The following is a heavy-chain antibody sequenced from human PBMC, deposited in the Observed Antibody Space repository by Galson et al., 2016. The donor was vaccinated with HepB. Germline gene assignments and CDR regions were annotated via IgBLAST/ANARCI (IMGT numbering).Heavy chain of an antibody. V-gene: IGHV4-31*11. J-gene: IGHJ5*02. CDR2: IYYSGSS. Sequence: TLSLTCDVYGGSFSGYYWSWIRQHPGKGLEFIGYIYYSGSSYYNPSLKSRISMSVDTSKNQFSLRLSSVTAADTAVYYCARGWFGEFSRNNWFNPWGQGTLVTVSS. D-gene: IGHD3-10*01. CDR3: ARGWFGEFSRNNWFNP. CDR1: GGSFSGYY.